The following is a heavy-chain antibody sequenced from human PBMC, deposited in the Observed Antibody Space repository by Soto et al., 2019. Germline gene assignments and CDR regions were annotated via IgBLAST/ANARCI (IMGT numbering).Heavy chain of an antibody. Sequence: QVQLQQWGAGLLKPSETLSLTCAVYGGSFSGYYWSWIRQPPGKGLEWIGEINHSGSTNYNPSLKSRVTISVDASKNQFSLKLSSVTAADTAVYYCARGHKGGIAAHPTHQYYYYYYMDVWGKGTTVTVSS. CDR1: GGSFSGYY. V-gene: IGHV4-34*01. J-gene: IGHJ6*03. CDR3: ARGHKGGIAAHPTHQYYYYYYMDV. D-gene: IGHD6-13*01. CDR2: INHSGST.